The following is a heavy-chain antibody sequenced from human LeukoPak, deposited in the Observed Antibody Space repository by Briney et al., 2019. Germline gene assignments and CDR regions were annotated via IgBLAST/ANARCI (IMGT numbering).Heavy chain of an antibody. J-gene: IGHJ6*03. D-gene: IGHD5-18*01. V-gene: IGHV4-59*08. CDR1: GGSISSYY. Sequence: PSETLSLTCTVSGGSISSYYWSWIRQPPGKGLEWIGYIYCSGSTNYNPSLKSRVTISVDTSKNQFSLKLSSVTAADTAVYYCASLRTAMVRGYYYYMDVWGKGTTVTVSS. CDR3: ASLRTAMVRGYYYYMDV. CDR2: IYCSGST.